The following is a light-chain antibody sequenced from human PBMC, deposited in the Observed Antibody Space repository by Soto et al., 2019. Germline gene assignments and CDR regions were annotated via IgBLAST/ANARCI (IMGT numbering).Light chain of an antibody. CDR3: SSYTSSSHVV. CDR1: SSDVGGYNY. Sequence: QSALTQPASVSGSPGQSITISCTGTSSDVGGYNYVSWYQQHPGKAPKLMIYEVSNRPLGVSNRFSGSKSGNTASLTISGLQAEDEADYYCSSYTSSSHVVFGGGTQLTVL. V-gene: IGLV2-14*01. CDR2: EVS. J-gene: IGLJ2*01.